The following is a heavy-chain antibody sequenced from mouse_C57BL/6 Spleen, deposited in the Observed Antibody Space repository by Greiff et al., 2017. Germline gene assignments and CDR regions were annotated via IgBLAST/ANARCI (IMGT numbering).Heavy chain of an antibody. D-gene: IGHD1-1*01. Sequence: VQLQQSGPELVKPGASVKISCKASGYSFTGYYMNWVKQSPEKSLEWIGEINPSTCGTTYNQKFKAKATLTVDKSSSTAYMQLKSLTSEDSAVYYCARQIITTVVVYWYFDVWGTGTTVTVSS. CDR3: ARQIITTVVVYWYFDV. J-gene: IGHJ1*03. CDR2: INPSTCGT. V-gene: IGHV1-42*01. CDR1: GYSFTGYY.